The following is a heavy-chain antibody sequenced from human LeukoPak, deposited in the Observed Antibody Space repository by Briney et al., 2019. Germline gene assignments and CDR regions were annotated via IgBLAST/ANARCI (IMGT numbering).Heavy chain of an antibody. CDR2: INHSGST. J-gene: IGHJ4*02. D-gene: IGHD3-3*01. Sequence: XCAXYGGSFSGYYWSWVRQPPGKGLEWIGEINHSGSTNYNPSLKSRVTISVDTCKKQFSLKLSSVTAADTAVYYCASFGRITIFGVVIPHYFDYWGQGTLVTVSS. V-gene: IGHV4-34*01. CDR3: ASFGRITIFGVVIPHYFDY. CDR1: GGSFSGYY.